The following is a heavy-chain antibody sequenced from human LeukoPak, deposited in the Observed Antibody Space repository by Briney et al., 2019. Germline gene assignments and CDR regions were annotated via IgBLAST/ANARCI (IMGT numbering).Heavy chain of an antibody. Sequence: SETLSLTCTVSGGSISSYYWSWIRQPPGKGLEWIGYIYYSGSTNYNPSLKSRVTISVDTSKNQFSLKLSSVTAADTAVYYCARRLYDSSGYYYPFDYWGQGTLVTVSS. J-gene: IGHJ4*02. D-gene: IGHD3-22*01. CDR3: ARRLYDSSGYYYPFDY. CDR2: IYYSGST. V-gene: IGHV4-59*08. CDR1: GGSISSYY.